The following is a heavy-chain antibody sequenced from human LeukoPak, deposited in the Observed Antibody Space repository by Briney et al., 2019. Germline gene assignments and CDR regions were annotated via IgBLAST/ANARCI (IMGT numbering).Heavy chain of an antibody. D-gene: IGHD5-24*01. CDR1: GGTFSSYT. CDR2: IIPILGIA. J-gene: IGHJ4*02. Sequence: SVKVSCKASGGTFSSYTISWVRQAPGQGLEWMGRIIPILGIATYAQKFQGRVTFTADKSTSTASMELGSLRSEDTAVYYCARGDGYSFDYWGQGTLVTVSP. CDR3: ARGDGYSFDY. V-gene: IGHV1-69*02.